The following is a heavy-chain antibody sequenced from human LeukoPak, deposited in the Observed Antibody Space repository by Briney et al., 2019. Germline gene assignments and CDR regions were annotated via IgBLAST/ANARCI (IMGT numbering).Heavy chain of an antibody. D-gene: IGHD2-2*01. Sequence: GGSLRLSCTASTFTFSDDYMGWIRQAPGKGPEWVSSISPGSSYKFCADSVEGRFTISRDDAKNSVYLQMNNLRVEDTAVYYCARESYCSSTSCYVNAFDIWGQGTMVTVSS. J-gene: IGHJ3*02. CDR1: TFTFSDDY. V-gene: IGHV3-11*06. CDR2: ISPGSSYK. CDR3: ARESYCSSTSCYVNAFDI.